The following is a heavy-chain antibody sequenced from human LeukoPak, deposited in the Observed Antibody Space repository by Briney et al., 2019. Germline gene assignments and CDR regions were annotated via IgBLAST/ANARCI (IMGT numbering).Heavy chain of an antibody. V-gene: IGHV3-74*01. CDR3: AREGYHDSSGPSWFDP. J-gene: IGHJ5*02. D-gene: IGHD3-22*01. CDR1: GFTFSSYW. Sequence: GGSLRLSCAASGFTFSSYWMHWVRQAPGKGLVWVSRINSDGSSTSYADSVKGRFTISRDNAKSTLYLQMNSLRAEDTAVYYCAREGYHDSSGPSWFDPWGQGTLVTVSS. CDR2: INSDGSST.